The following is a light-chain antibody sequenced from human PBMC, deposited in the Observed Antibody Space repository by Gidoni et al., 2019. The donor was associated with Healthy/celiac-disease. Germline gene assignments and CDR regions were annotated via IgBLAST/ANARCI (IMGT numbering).Light chain of an antibody. CDR2: AAS. Sequence: AIRMTQSPSSFSASTGDRVTITCRPSQGISSYLAWYQQKPGKDTKLLIYAASTLQSGVPSRFSGSGSGTDFTLTISSLQSEDFATYYCQQYYSYPLLTFGGGTKVEIK. CDR3: QQYYSYPLLT. J-gene: IGKJ4*01. CDR1: QGISSY. V-gene: IGKV1-8*01.